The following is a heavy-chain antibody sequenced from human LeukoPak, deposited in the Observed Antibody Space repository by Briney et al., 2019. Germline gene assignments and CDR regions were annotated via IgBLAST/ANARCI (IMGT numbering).Heavy chain of an antibody. V-gene: IGHV4-59*01. J-gene: IGHJ6*03. D-gene: IGHD6-13*01. Sequence: SETLSLTCTVAGGSISSYYWSWIRQPPGRGLEWSGYIYYSGSTNYNPSLQSRVTISVDTSKNQFSLKLSSVTAADTAVYYCARTPPDSDSSSWFRNYYYYYMDVWGKGTTVTVSS. CDR3: ARTPPDSDSSSWFRNYYYYYMDV. CDR2: IYYSGST. CDR1: GGSISSYY.